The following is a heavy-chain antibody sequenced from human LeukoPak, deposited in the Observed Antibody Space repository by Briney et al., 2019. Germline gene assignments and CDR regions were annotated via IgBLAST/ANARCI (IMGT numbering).Heavy chain of an antibody. CDR3: ARDGAAAGTDYFDY. J-gene: IGHJ4*02. CDR1: GFTFSSYW. Sequence: QPGGSLRLSCAASGFTFSSYWIHWVRQAPGKGLVWVSRINSDGSSTSYADSVKGRFTISRDNTKNTLFLQMNSLRAEDTAVYYCARDGAAAGTDYFDYWGQGTLVTVSS. CDR2: INSDGSST. D-gene: IGHD6-13*01. V-gene: IGHV3-74*01.